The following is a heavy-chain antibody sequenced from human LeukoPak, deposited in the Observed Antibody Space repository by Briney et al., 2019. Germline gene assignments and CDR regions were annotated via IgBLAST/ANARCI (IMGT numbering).Heavy chain of an antibody. V-gene: IGHV5-51*01. D-gene: IGHD3-10*01. J-gene: IGHJ4*02. CDR3: ARRGLWFGETYYFDY. CDR1: GYSFTSYW. CDR2: IYPGDSDT. Sequence: GESLKISCKGSGYSFTSYWIGWVRQMPGKGLEWMGIIYPGDSDTRYSPSFQGQVTISADKSVSTAYLQWSSLKASDTAMYYCARRGLWFGETYYFDYWGQGTLVTVSS.